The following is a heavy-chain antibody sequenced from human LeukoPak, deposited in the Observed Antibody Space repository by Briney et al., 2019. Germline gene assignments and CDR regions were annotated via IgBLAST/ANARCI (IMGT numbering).Heavy chain of an antibody. J-gene: IGHJ4*02. CDR3: AREVMTTVISYYFDY. Sequence: SETLSLTCTVSGGSISSYYWSWIRQPAGQGLEWIGRIYTSGSTNYNPSLKSRVTMSVDTSKNQFSLKLSSVTAADTAVYYCAREVMTTVISYYFDYWGQGTLATVSS. V-gene: IGHV4-4*07. D-gene: IGHD4-17*01. CDR1: GGSISSYY. CDR2: IYTSGST.